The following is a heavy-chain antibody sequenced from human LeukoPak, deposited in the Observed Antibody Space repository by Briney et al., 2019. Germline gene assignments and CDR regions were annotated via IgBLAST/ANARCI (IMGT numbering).Heavy chain of an antibody. CDR1: GFTFSSYW. V-gene: IGHV3-7*01. J-gene: IGHJ4*02. CDR2: IKQDGSEK. D-gene: IGHD3-3*01. Sequence: GGSLRLSCAASGFTFSSYWMSWVRQAPGEGLEWVANIKQDGSEKYYVDSVKGRFTISRDNAKNSLYLQMHSLRAEDTAVYYCASIWSGYYDYWGQGTLVTVSS. CDR3: ASIWSGYYDY.